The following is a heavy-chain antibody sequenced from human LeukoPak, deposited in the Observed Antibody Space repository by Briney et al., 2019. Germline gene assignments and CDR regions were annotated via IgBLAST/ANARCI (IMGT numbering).Heavy chain of an antibody. CDR2: ISGSGGST. J-gene: IGHJ4*02. D-gene: IGHD3-3*01. CDR3: AKDRSYDFWSGWFWAY. Sequence: GGSLRLSCAASGFTFSSYAMSWVRQAPGKGLEWVSAISGSGGSTYYADSVKGRFTISRDNPKNTLYLQMNSLRAEDTAVYYCAKDRSYDFWSGWFWAYWGQGTLVTVSS. V-gene: IGHV3-23*01. CDR1: GFTFSSYA.